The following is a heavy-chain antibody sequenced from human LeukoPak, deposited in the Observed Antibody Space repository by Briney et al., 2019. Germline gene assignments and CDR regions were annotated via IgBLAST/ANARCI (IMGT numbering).Heavy chain of an antibody. CDR1: GYTFTGYY. Sequence: ASVKVSCKTSGYTFTGYYMHWVRQAPGQGPEWMGWINPNSGGTNYAQKFQGRVTMTRDTSISTAYMELSRLRSDDTAVYYCARDLNWGRPEGDYWGQGTLVTVSS. D-gene: IGHD7-27*01. CDR2: INPNSGGT. V-gene: IGHV1-2*02. CDR3: ARDLNWGRPEGDY. J-gene: IGHJ4*02.